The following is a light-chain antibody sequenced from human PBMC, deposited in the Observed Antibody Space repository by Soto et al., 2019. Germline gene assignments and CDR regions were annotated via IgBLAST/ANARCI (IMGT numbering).Light chain of an antibody. V-gene: IGKV3-20*01. CDR1: QSVSNNY. Sequence: EIVLTQSPGTLSLSPGERATLSCRASQSVSNNYLAWYQKKPGQAPRLLIYDASSRATDIPDRFSGSGSGTDFTLTFSRLEPEDFGVFYCQQYGSSPTFGGGTKVEIK. J-gene: IGKJ4*01. CDR3: QQYGSSPT. CDR2: DAS.